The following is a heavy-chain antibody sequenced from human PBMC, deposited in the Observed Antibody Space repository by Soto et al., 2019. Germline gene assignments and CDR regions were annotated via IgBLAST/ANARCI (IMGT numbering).Heavy chain of an antibody. CDR2: INPNSGGT. V-gene: IGHV1-2*04. CDR3: ARGGFGSVSYIYYYYGMDF. Sequence: ASVKVSCKASGYTFTGYYMHWVRQAPGQGLEWMGWINPNSGGTNYAQKFQGWVTMTRDTSISTAYMELSRLRSDDTAVYYCARGGFGSVSYIYYYYGMDFWGQGTTVTVSS. J-gene: IGHJ6*02. CDR1: GYTFTGYY. D-gene: IGHD3-10*01.